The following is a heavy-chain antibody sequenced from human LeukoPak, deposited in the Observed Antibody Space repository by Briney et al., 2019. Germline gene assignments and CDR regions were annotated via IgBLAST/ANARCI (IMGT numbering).Heavy chain of an antibody. CDR2: IRGSGGNT. Sequence: QTGGSLRLSCAASGFTFSHYAMSWVRQAPGKGLEWVSGIRGSGGNTYYADSVKGRFTISRGNSKNTLYLQMNSLRAEDTAVYYCAKDGYSSSWYYFDYWGQGTLVTVSS. CDR3: AKDGYSSSWYYFDY. V-gene: IGHV3-23*01. CDR1: GFTFSHYA. J-gene: IGHJ4*02. D-gene: IGHD6-13*01.